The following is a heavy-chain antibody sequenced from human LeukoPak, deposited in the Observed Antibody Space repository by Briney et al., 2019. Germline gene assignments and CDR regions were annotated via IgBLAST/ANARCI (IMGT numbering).Heavy chain of an antibody. V-gene: IGHV4-59*01. Sequence: PSETLSLTCIVSGDSISPYYWNWIRQPPGKGLEWIGYIYYSGSTNYNPSLKSRVTISVDTSKNQFSLKLSSVTAADTAVYYCAREADCSGGSCQYYFDYWGQGTLVTVSS. D-gene: IGHD2-15*01. CDR1: GDSISPYY. CDR2: IYYSGST. CDR3: AREADCSGGSCQYYFDY. J-gene: IGHJ4*02.